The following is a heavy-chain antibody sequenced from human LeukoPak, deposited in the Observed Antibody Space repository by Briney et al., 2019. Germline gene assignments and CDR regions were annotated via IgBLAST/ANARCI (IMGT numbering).Heavy chain of an antibody. Sequence: GGSLRLSCAASGFTFSSYAMSWVRQAPGKGLEWVSVISGSGGSTDYADPVKGRFTISRDNSRNTLYLQMNSLRVEDTAVYYCAKLKVAADSGFDYWGQGTLVTVSS. V-gene: IGHV3-23*01. J-gene: IGHJ4*02. CDR1: GFTFSSYA. D-gene: IGHD6-13*01. CDR3: AKLKVAADSGFDY. CDR2: ISGSGGST.